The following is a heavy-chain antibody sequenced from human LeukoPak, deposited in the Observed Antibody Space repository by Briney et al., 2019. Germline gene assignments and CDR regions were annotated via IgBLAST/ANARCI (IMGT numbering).Heavy chain of an antibody. CDR2: ISSSSSYI. CDR3: ASSHYDILTGYYEYFQH. V-gene: IGHV3-21*01. J-gene: IGHJ1*01. CDR1: GFTFSSYS. Sequence: GGSLRLSCAASGFTFSSYSMNWVRQAPGKGLEWVSSISSSSSYIYYADSVKGRFTISRDSAKNSLYLQMNSLRAEDTAVYYCASSHYDILTGYYEYFQHWGQGTLVTVSS. D-gene: IGHD3-9*01.